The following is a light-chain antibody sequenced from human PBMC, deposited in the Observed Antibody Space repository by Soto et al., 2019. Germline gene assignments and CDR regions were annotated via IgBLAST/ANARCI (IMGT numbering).Light chain of an antibody. CDR3: QQYNNWRPWT. Sequence: EIVLTQSPGTLSLSPGERATLSCRASQSGTSSYLAWYQQKPGQAPRLLIYGASTRATGIPARFSGSGSGAEFTLTISSLQSEDFAVYYCQQYNNWRPWTFGQGTKV. CDR1: QSGTSSY. J-gene: IGKJ1*01. CDR2: GAS. V-gene: IGKV3-15*01.